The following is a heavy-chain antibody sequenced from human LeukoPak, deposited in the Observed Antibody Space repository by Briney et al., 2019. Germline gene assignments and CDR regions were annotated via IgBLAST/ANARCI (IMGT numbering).Heavy chain of an antibody. V-gene: IGHV3-23*01. CDR1: GFTFSSYA. CDR3: ASPRGYSGYD. J-gene: IGHJ4*02. D-gene: IGHD5-12*01. Sequence: PGGSLRLSCAASGFTFSSYAMSWVRQAPGKGLEWVSSMSGSGGSTYYADSVKGRFTMSSDNAKNSLYLQMNSLRAEDTAVYYCASPRGYSGYDWGQGTLVTVSS. CDR2: MSGSGGST.